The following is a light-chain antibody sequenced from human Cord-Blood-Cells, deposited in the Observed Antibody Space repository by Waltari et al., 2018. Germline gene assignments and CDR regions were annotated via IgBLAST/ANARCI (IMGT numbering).Light chain of an antibody. CDR3: SSYTSSSTVV. V-gene: IGLV2-14*01. CDR2: EVR. J-gene: IGLJ2*01. CDR1: SSDVGSYNY. Sequence: QSALTQPASVSGSPGQSVTISCTGTSSDVGSYNYLSWYHQHPGKAPKLMIYEVRNRPSGVSNRFSGSKSGNTASLTISGLQAEDEADYYCSSYTSSSTVVFGGGTKLTIL.